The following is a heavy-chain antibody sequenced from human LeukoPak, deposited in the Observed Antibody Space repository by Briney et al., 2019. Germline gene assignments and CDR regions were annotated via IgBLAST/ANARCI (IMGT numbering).Heavy chain of an antibody. V-gene: IGHV3-30*02. J-gene: IGHJ3*02. CDR2: IRYDGSNK. D-gene: IGHD2-2*01. CDR1: GFTFSSYG. CDR3: AKGENIVVVPAAPDAFDI. Sequence: GGSLGLSCAASGFTFSSYGMHWVRQAPGKGLEWGAFIRYDGSNKYYADSVKGRFTIARDNSKNTLYLQMNSLRAEDTAVYYCAKGENIVVVPAAPDAFDIWGQGTMVTVSS.